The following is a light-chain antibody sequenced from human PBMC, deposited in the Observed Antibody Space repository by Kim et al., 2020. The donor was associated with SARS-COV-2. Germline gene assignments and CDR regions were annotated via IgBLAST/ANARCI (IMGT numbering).Light chain of an antibody. J-gene: IGKJ4*01. CDR2: GAS. CDR1: QGIRHF. Sequence: IQLTQSPSSLSASIGDRVTISCRASQGIRHFLAWYQQKPGKAPTLLIYGASILQSGVPPRFSDSGSGTDFTLTISSLQAEDLATYYCQHLDNDSTFGGGTKVDIK. V-gene: IGKV1-9*01. CDR3: QHLDNDST.